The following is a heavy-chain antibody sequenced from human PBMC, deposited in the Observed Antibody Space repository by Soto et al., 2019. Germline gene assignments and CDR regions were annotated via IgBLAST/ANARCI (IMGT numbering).Heavy chain of an antibody. CDR1: GGSFSGYY. CDR2: INHSGST. Sequence: SETLSLTCAVYGGSFSGYYWSWIRQPPGKGLEWIGEINHSGSTNYNPSLKSRVTISVDTSKNQFSLKLSSVTAADTAVYYCARGPQYYDFWSGSSLPRLDSWGQGTLVTVSS. CDR3: ARGPQYYDFWSGSSLPRLDS. V-gene: IGHV4-34*01. D-gene: IGHD3-3*01. J-gene: IGHJ5*01.